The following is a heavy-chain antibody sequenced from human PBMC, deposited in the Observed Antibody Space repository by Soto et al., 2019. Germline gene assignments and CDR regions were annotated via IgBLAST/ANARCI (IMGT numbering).Heavy chain of an antibody. CDR3: VSDDYGVGIDH. D-gene: IGHD3-3*01. J-gene: IGHJ4*02. CDR1: GFTFSDYY. Sequence: GGSLRLSCAASGFTFSDYYMSWIRQAPGKGLVWVSHINSDGTGTSYADSVRGRFTISRDNAKNTLYLQMNSLREEDTAVYYCVSDDYGVGIDHWGRGILVTVSS. V-gene: IGHV3-74*01. CDR2: INSDGTGT.